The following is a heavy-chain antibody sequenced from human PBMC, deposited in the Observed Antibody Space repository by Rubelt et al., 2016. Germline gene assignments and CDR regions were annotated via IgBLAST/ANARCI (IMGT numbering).Heavy chain of an antibody. CDR3: VGTYSTHWYFDL. D-gene: IGHD2-15*01. J-gene: IGHJ2*01. CDR2: ISANGDRT. V-gene: IGHV3-23*01. Sequence: MTWVRQAPGKGLEWVSGISANGDRTYYADSVKGRFTVSRDNSTNTLYLQMNSLRSDDTAVYYCVGTYSTHWYFDLWGRGTLVTVSS.